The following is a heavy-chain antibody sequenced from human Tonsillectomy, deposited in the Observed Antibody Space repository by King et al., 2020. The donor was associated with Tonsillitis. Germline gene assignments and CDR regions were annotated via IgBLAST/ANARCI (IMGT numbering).Heavy chain of an antibody. D-gene: IGHD1-7*01. Sequence: VQLQESGPGLVKPSETLSLTCTVSGGSISSYYWSWIRQPAGKGLEWIGRIYTSGNTNYNPSLTSRVTMSVDTSKNQFSLNLTSVTAADTAVYYCARETRELRFFDFWGQGTLVTVSS. V-gene: IGHV4-4*07. CDR3: ARETRELRFFDF. J-gene: IGHJ4*02. CDR1: GGSISSYY. CDR2: IYTSGNT.